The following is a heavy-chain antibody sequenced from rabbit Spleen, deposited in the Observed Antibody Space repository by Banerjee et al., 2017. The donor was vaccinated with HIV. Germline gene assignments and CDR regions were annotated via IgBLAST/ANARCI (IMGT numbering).Heavy chain of an antibody. J-gene: IGHJ4*01. CDR3: ARDLAGYVGFGYISYLDL. CDR1: GFDFRSYG. CDR2: IDPIFGRT. D-gene: IGHD4-2*01. V-gene: IGHV1S7*01. Sequence: QLVESGGGLVQPGGSLKLSCKASGFDFRSYGVSWVRQAPGKGLEWIGYIDPIFGRTYYASWVNGRFTISSHNAQNTLYLQLNSLTAADTATYFCARDLAGYVGFGYISYLDLWGPGTLVTVS.